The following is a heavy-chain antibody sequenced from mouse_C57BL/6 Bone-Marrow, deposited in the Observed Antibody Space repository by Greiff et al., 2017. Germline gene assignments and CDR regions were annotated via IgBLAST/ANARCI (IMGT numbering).Heavy chain of an antibody. CDR2: IDPENGDT. CDR3: TTGYGGDPFDY. Sequence: VQLQQSGAELVRPGASVKLSCTASGFNIKDDYMHWVKQRPEQGLEWIGWIDPENGDTEYASKFQGKATITADTSSNAAYLQLSSLTSEYTAVYYCTTGYGGDPFDYWGQGTALTVSS. D-gene: IGHD1-1*02. J-gene: IGHJ2*01. V-gene: IGHV14-4*01. CDR1: GFNIKDDY.